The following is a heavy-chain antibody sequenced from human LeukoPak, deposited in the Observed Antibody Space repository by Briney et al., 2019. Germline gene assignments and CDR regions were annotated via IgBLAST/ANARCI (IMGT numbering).Heavy chain of an antibody. Sequence: SETLSLTCTVSGGSISSSSYYWGWIRQPPGKGLEWIGSIYYSGSTYYNPSLKSRVTISVDTSKNQFSLKLSSVTAADTAVYYCAREWREMATISGVDPWGQGTLVTVSS. D-gene: IGHD5-24*01. V-gene: IGHV4-39*07. CDR2: IYYSGST. J-gene: IGHJ5*02. CDR3: AREWREMATISGVDP. CDR1: GGSISSSSYY.